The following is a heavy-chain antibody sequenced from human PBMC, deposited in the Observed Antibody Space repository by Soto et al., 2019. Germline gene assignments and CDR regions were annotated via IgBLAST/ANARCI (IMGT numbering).Heavy chain of an antibody. CDR1: GFTFSSYA. CDR3: AKDRDRVVVVVAQHY. J-gene: IGHJ4*02. CDR2: IGGSGGST. Sequence: EVQLLESGGCLVQPGGSLRLSCAASGFTFSSYAMSWVRQAPRKGLEWVSAIGGSGGSTYYADSVKGRFTISRDNSKNTLYLQMNSLRAEDTAVDYCAKDRDRVVVVVAQHYWGQGTLVTVSS. V-gene: IGHV3-23*01. D-gene: IGHD2-15*01.